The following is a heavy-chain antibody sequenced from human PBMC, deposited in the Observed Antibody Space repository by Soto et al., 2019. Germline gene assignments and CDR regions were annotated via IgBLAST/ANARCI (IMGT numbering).Heavy chain of an antibody. V-gene: IGHV1-69*12. CDR2: FIPIFGTA. Sequence: QVQLVQSGAEVKKPGSSVKVSCKASGGTFSSYAISWVRQAPGQGLEGMGGFIPIFGTAAYAQKFQGRVTITADESTRTAYVELSSLRSEDTAVYYCAKNPANYYYGMDVWGPGTTVTVSS. J-gene: IGHJ6*02. CDR3: AKNPANYYYGMDV. CDR1: GGTFSSYA.